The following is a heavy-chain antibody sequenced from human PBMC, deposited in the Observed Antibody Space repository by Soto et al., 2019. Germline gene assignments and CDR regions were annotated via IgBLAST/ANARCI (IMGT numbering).Heavy chain of an antibody. V-gene: IGHV1-69*13. Sequence: ASVKISCKASGGTFSSYAISWVRQAPGQGLEWMGGIIPIFGTANYAQKFQGRVTITADESTSTAYMELSRLRSEDTAVYYCARARGTMIVVVTADEIMEVWGEGTTVTVSS. CDR2: IIPIFGTA. J-gene: IGHJ6*04. D-gene: IGHD3-22*01. CDR3: ARARGTMIVVVTADEIMEV. CDR1: GGTFSSYA.